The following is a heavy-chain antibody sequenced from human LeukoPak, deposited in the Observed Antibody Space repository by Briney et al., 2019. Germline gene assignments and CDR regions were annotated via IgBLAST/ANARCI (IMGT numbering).Heavy chain of an antibody. V-gene: IGHV1-46*01. CDR2: INPSGGST. CDR3: ARGRYNWNDGYYYYMDV. CDR1: GYTFTNYY. Sequence: ASVKVSCKASGYTFTNYYIHWVRQAPGQGLECMGIINPSGGSTSYAQKFQGRVTMTRDMSTSTVYMELSRLRSDDTAVYYCARGRYNWNDGYYYYMDVWGKGTTVTISS. J-gene: IGHJ6*03. D-gene: IGHD1-1*01.